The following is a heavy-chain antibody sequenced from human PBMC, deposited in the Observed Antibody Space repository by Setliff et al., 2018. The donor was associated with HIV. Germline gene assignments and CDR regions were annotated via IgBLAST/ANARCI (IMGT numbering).Heavy chain of an antibody. CDR2: ISAYNGNT. CDR3: ATGSHGEGATDY. Sequence: GASVKVSCKASGHTFSNYGISWVRQAPGQGLEWMGWISAYNGNTNYVQKFQGRVTITADESTTTAYMELRSLRSEDTAVYYCATGSHGEGATDYWGRGTLVTVSS. D-gene: IGHD1-26*01. CDR1: GHTFSNYG. V-gene: IGHV1-18*01. J-gene: IGHJ4*02.